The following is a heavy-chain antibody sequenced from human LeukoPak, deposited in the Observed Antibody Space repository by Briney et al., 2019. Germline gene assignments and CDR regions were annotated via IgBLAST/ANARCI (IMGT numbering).Heavy chain of an antibody. Sequence: PGGSLRLSCAASGFTFSSYGMHWVRQAPGKGLEWVANIKQDGGERNYVDSLKGRFTISRDNAKNSLYLQMNSLRDEDTAVYYCARIGYSSSSFDYWGQGTQVTVSS. CDR3: ARIGYSSSSFDY. J-gene: IGHJ4*02. D-gene: IGHD6-13*01. CDR2: IKQDGGER. V-gene: IGHV3-7*01. CDR1: GFTFSSYG.